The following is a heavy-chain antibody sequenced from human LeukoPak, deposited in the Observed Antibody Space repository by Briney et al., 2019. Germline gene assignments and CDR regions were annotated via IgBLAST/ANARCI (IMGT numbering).Heavy chain of an antibody. V-gene: IGHV3-15*07. CDR3: TTGIRGD. Sequence: GGSLRLSCSASGLTVTNAWMNWVRQAPGEGLDWVGRIASKTDGGATDYAAPVKGRFTISRDDSKNTLSLQMNSLKTEDTAVYYCTTGIRGDWGQGTLVTVSS. J-gene: IGHJ4*02. CDR2: IASKTDGGAT. CDR1: GLTVTNAW. D-gene: IGHD3-10*01.